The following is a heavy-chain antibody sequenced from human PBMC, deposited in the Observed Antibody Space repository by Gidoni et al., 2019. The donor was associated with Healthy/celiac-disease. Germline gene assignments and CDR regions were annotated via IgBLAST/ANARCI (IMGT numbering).Heavy chain of an antibody. CDR3: ARPWELFYFDY. D-gene: IGHD1-26*01. CDR2: VSSSGSTI. J-gene: IGHJ4*02. V-gene: IGHV3-48*03. Sequence: EVQLVGSGGGLVQPGGSLRLPCSASGFTFSSYEMNWVRQAPGKGLECVSYVSSSGSTIYYADSVKGRFTISRDNAKNSLYLQMNSLRAEDTAVYYCARPWELFYFDYWGQGTLVTVSS. CDR1: GFTFSSYE.